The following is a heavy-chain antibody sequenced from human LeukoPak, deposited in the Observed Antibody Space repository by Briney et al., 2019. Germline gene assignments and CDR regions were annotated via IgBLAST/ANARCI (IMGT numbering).Heavy chain of an antibody. CDR1: GGSISSYY. V-gene: IGHV4-59*08. J-gene: IGHJ5*02. CDR2: IYYSGST. CDR3: ARQDGSRTTVVDNWFDP. Sequence: SETLSLTCTVSGGSISSYYWSWIRQPPGKGLEWIGYIYYSGSTNYNPSLKSRVTISVDTSKNQFSLKLSSVTAADTAVYYCARQDGSRTTVVDNWFDPWGQGTLVTVSS. D-gene: IGHD4-23*01.